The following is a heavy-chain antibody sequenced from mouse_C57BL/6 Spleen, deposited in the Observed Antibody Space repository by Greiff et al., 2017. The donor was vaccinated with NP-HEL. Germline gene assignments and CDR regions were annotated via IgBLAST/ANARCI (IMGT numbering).Heavy chain of an antibody. CDR2: IDPENGDT. CDR3: TTSYDGYYRFAY. J-gene: IGHJ3*01. V-gene: IGHV14-4*01. D-gene: IGHD2-3*01. Sequence: VQLKQSGAELVRPGASVKLSCTASGFNIKDDYMHWVKQRPEQGLEWIGWIDPENGDTEYASKFQGKATITADTSSNTAYLQLSSLTSEDTAVYYCTTSYDGYYRFAYWGQGTLVTVSA. CDR1: GFNIKDDY.